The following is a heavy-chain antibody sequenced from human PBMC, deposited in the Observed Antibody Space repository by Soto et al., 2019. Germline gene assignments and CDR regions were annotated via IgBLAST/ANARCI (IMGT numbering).Heavy chain of an antibody. CDR1: GFTFNTFW. J-gene: IGHJ4*02. D-gene: IGHD2-15*01. V-gene: IGHV3-7*03. CDR2: IKHDGSET. CDR3: ARDFATHCSGSTCYPYAY. Sequence: PGGSLRLSCAASGFTFNTFWMSWVHQSPGKGLEWVANIKHDGSETYYADSVKGRFTISRDNAKNSLFLQMNTLRTEDTAVYYCARDFATHCSGSTCYPYAYWGQGALVTVSS.